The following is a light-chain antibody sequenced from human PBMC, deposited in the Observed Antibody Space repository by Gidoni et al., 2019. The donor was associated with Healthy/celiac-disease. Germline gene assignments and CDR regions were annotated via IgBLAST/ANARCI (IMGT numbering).Light chain of an antibody. J-gene: IGKJ2*01. Sequence: EIVMTQSPATLSVSPGERATLSCRASQSVSSNLAWYQQKPGQAPRLLIYGASTRATGIPARFSGSGSGTEFTLTISSLQSEDFAVYYCQQYNNWPPPYTFXQXTKLXIK. V-gene: IGKV3-15*01. CDR2: GAS. CDR1: QSVSSN. CDR3: QQYNNWPPPYT.